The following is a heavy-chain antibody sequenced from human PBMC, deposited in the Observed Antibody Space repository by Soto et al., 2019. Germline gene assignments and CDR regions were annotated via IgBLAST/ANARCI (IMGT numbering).Heavy chain of an antibody. V-gene: IGHV6-1*01. J-gene: IGHJ6*02. D-gene: IGHD2-2*01. CDR3: ARGGVGYCSGTSCYPPFRYYYYYGMDV. CDR2: TYYRSKWYN. CDR1: GDSVSSNSAA. Sequence: SQTLSLTCAISGDSVSSNSAAWSWIRQSPSRGLEWLGRTYYRSKWYNDYAVSVKSRITINPDTSKNQFSLQLNSVTPEDTAVYYCARGGVGYCSGTSCYPPFRYYYYYGMDVWGQGTTVTVSS.